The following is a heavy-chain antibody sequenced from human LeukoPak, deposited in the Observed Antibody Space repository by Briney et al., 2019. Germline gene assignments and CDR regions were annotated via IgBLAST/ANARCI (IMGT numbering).Heavy chain of an antibody. V-gene: IGHV3-30-3*01. CDR1: GFIFSSYA. D-gene: IGHD3-3*01. Sequence: GGSLRLSCAASGFIFSSYAMHWVRQAPGKGLEWVAVISYDGSNKYYADSVKGRFTISRDNSKNTLYLQMNSLRAEDTAVYYCARDPMLSEEWFLFDYWGQGTLVTVSS. CDR2: ISYDGSNK. CDR3: ARDPMLSEEWFLFDY. J-gene: IGHJ4*02.